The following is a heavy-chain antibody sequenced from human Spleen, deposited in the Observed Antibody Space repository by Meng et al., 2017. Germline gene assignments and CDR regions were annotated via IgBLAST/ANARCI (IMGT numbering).Heavy chain of an antibody. CDR1: GYNFIDYW. D-gene: IGHD1-1*01. V-gene: IGHV1-2*02. CDR3: AVLEGG. J-gene: IGHJ4*02. CDR2: IKPHDGNT. Sequence: QVEPVQSGAEVKKPGASLKVSCTASGYNFIDYWLYWVRQAPGQGLEWIGWIKPHDGNTKYAQKFLGRVTVTRDTSTSTIYMEMSSLTYDDTAVYHCAVLEGGWGQGTLVTVSS.